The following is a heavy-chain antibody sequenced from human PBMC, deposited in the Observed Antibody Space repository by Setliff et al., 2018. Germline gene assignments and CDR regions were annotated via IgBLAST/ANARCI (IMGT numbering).Heavy chain of an antibody. Sequence: GGSLRLSCAASGFTFSTYWMSWVRLAPGKGLEWVSYISRTYSTIYYADSVKGRFTISKDNAKNSLYLQMNSLRAEDTAVYYCARVASAPYGSGSDYIRALDYWGQGTLVTVSS. CDR2: ISRTYSTI. CDR3: ARVASAPYGSGSDYIRALDY. V-gene: IGHV3-48*04. CDR1: GFTFSTYW. D-gene: IGHD3-10*01. J-gene: IGHJ4*02.